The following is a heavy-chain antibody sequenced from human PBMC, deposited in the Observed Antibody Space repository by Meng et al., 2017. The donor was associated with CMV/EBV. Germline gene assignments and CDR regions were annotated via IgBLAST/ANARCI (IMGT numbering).Heavy chain of an antibody. CDR1: GGPISSSSYY. J-gene: IGHJ3*02. D-gene: IGHD4-23*01. V-gene: IGHV4-39*01. CDR3: ARTIYGGNPDDAFDI. CDR2: IFYSGST. Sequence: GSLRLSCTVPGGPISSSSYYWGWIRQPPGKGLEWIGSIFYSGSTYYNPSLKSRVTISVDTSKNQFSLKLSSVTAADTAVYYCARTIYGGNPDDAFDIWGQGTMVTVSS.